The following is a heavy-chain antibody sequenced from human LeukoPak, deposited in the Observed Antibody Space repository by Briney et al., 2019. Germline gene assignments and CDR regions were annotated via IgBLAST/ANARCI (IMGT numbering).Heavy chain of an antibody. CDR3: ARHTPAVMVRGVSNWFDP. J-gene: IGHJ5*02. CDR1: GGSISSSSYY. Sequence: SETLSLTCTVSGGSISSSSYYWGWIRQPPGKGLEWIGSIYYSGSTYYNPSLKSRVTISVDTSKNQFSLKLSSVTAADTAVYYCARHTPAVMVRGVSNWFDPWGQGTLVTVSS. D-gene: IGHD3-10*01. V-gene: IGHV4-39*01. CDR2: IYYSGST.